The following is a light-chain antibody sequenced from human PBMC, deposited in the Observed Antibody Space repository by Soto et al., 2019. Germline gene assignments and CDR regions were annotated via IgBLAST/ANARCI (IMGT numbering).Light chain of an antibody. CDR3: QQYGSSPRT. J-gene: IGKJ1*01. Sequence: EAVLTQSLGTLSLYTEKRATLHCGVSQSVSSSYLAWYQQKPGQAPRLLIYGASSRATGIPDRFSGSGSGTDFTLTISRLEPEDFAVYYCQQYGSSPRTFGQGTKVDI. CDR1: QSVSSSY. V-gene: IGKV3-20*01. CDR2: GAS.